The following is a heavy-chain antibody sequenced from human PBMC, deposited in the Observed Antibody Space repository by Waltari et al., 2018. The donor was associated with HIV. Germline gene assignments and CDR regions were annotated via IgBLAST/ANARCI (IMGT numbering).Heavy chain of an antibody. V-gene: IGHV4-30-4*01. CDR3: ARAGSVFGTSPYGMDV. CDR1: GGSITSGDYY. D-gene: IGHD2-2*01. Sequence: QVHLQASGPGLVKPSQTLSRTCTAPGGSITSGDYYWSWIRQPPGKGLEWIGYIYYSGSTYYNPSLKSRVTIAVDTSKNQFSLKLSSVSAADTAVYYCARAGSVFGTSPYGMDVWGQGTTVTVSS. J-gene: IGHJ6*02. CDR2: IYYSGST.